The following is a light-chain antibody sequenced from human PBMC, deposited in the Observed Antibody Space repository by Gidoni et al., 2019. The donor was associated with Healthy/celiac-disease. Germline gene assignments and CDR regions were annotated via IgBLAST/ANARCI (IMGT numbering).Light chain of an antibody. J-gene: IGKJ2*01. CDR3: MQALQTPPT. V-gene: IGKV2-28*01. CDR1: QSLLHSNGYNY. Sequence: DIVMTQSPLSLPVTPGEPASISCRSSQSLLHSNGYNYLDWYLQKPGQSPQLLIYLGSNRASGVPDRFSGSGSGTEFTLKISRVEAEDVGVYYCMQALQTPPTFXQXTKLEIK. CDR2: LGS.